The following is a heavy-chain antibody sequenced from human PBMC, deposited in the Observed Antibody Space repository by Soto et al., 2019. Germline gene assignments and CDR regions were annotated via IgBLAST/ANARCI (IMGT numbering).Heavy chain of an antibody. Sequence: GGSLSLSCAASGFTFNNYSMSWVRQAPGKGLEWVSGVSGSGGSTFYADSVKGRFTISRDNSKNTLYLKINSLRAEDTAVYYCAKGQDGYCSSTSCYLLDYWGQGTLVTVSS. D-gene: IGHD2-2*03. CDR3: AKGQDGYCSSTSCYLLDY. CDR2: VSGSGGST. V-gene: IGHV3-23*01. J-gene: IGHJ4*02. CDR1: GFTFNNYS.